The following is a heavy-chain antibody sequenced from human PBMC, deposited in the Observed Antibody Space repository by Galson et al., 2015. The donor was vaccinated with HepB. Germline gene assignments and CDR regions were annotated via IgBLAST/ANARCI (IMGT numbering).Heavy chain of an antibody. D-gene: IGHD5-18*01. V-gene: IGHV3-48*02. CDR3: ARDNVDTAMVPNWFDP. CDR2: ISSSNSTI. CDR1: GFTFSSYS. J-gene: IGHJ5*02. Sequence: SLRLSCAASGFTFSSYSMNWVRQAPGKGLEWVSYISSSNSTIYYADSVKGRFTISRDNARNSLYLQMNSLRDEDTAVYYCARDNVDTAMVPNWFDPWGQGTLVTVSS.